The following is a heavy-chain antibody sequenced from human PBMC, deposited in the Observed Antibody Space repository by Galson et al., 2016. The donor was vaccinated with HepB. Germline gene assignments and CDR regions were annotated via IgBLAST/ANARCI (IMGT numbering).Heavy chain of an antibody. Sequence: SLRLSCAASGFTFSYYSMNWLRQAPGKGLEWVSSISGSGSYIYYADSVKGRVTISRDNAKNSLYLQMNSLRAEDTAVYYCARDQRGYCSSTSCYDYGDAGRAFNIWGQGTMVTVSS. D-gene: IGHD2-2*01. J-gene: IGHJ3*02. V-gene: IGHV3-21*01. CDR3: ARDQRGYCSSTSCYDYGDAGRAFNI. CDR1: GFTFSYYS. CDR2: ISGSGSYI.